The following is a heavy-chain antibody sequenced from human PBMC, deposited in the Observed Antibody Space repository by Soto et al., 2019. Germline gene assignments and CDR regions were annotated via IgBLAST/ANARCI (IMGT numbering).Heavy chain of an antibody. V-gene: IGHV1-3*01. D-gene: IGHD3-10*01. Sequence: ASVKVSCKASGYTFTSYAMHWVRQAPGQRLEWMGWINAGNGNTKYSQKFQGRVTITRDTSASTAYMELSSLRSEDTAVYYCARDPHSGSYNADYYYYYGMDVWGQGTTVTVSS. CDR3: ARDPHSGSYNADYYYYYGMDV. CDR2: INAGNGNT. CDR1: GYTFTSYA. J-gene: IGHJ6*02.